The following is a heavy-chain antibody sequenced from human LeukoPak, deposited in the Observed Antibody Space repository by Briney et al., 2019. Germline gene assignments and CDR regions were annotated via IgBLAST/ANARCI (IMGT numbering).Heavy chain of an antibody. J-gene: IGHJ4*02. CDR1: GYTFTGYY. CDR2: INPNSGGA. V-gene: IGHV1-2*02. CDR3: ARGGDYNWNFDY. D-gene: IGHD1-20*01. Sequence: ASVKVSCKTSGYTFTGYYIQWVRQAPGQGLEWMGWINPNSGGASYVQKFQGRVTMTRDTSISTAYMELSRLRSDDTAVYYCARGGDYNWNFDYWGQGTLVTVSS.